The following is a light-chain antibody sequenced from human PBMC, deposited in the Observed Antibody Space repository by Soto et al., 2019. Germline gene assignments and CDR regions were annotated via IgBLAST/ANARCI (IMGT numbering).Light chain of an antibody. CDR2: DAG. CDR1: ESVSNY. V-gene: IGKV3-11*01. J-gene: IGKJ1*01. Sequence: EIVLPQSPATLSFSPGETATLSCRASESVSNYLAWYQLKPGQAPRLVIFDAGSRATGMPARFSASGSGTDFTLTISGLEPEDFAVYSCQQRYNWPWTFGQGTSVDIK. CDR3: QQRYNWPWT.